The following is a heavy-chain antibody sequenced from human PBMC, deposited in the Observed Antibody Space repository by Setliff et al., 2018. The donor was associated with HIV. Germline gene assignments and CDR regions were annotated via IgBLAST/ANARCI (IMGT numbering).Heavy chain of an antibody. CDR3: ARAVTPNYFDLSADLRGGFDI. D-gene: IGHD3-22*01. V-gene: IGHV4-39*02. CDR1: GDSISTGTYY. J-gene: IGHJ3*02. CDR2: VSYSGST. Sequence: SETLSLTCSVSGDSISTGTYYWGWIRQPPGKGLEWIGSVSYSGSTLYNPSLKSRVTISVDTSKNHFSLNLSSVIAADTAVYYCARAVTPNYFDLSADLRGGFDIWGQGTVVTVSS.